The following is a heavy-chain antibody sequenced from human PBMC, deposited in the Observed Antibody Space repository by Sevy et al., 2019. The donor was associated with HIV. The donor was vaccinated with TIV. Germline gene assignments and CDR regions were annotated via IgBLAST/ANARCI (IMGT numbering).Heavy chain of an antibody. CDR3: ARESGDCSSTSCYEGVFDY. D-gene: IGHD2-2*01. Sequence: SETLSLTCTVSGGSISSGNYYWSWIWQPAGKGLEWIGRIYTRGGTNYHPSLKSRVTISVDTSKNQFSLKLSSVTAADTAVYYCARESGDCSSTSCYEGVFDYWGQGTLVTVSS. V-gene: IGHV4-61*02. CDR2: IYTRGGT. CDR1: GGSISSGNYY. J-gene: IGHJ4*02.